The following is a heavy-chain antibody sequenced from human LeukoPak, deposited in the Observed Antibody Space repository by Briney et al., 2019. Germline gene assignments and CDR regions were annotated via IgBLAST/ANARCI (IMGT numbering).Heavy chain of an antibody. J-gene: IGHJ5*02. D-gene: IGHD3-22*01. CDR3: TRDYYGP. CDR2: IYSRGST. Sequence: GGSLRLSCAASGFTVSNNYMRWVRQAPGKGLEWVSSIYSRGSTSYVDSVKRRLTISRDNSKNTLFLQMNSLRVEDTAVYYCTRDYYGPWGQGTRVTVSS. V-gene: IGHV3-66*03. CDR1: GFTVSNNY.